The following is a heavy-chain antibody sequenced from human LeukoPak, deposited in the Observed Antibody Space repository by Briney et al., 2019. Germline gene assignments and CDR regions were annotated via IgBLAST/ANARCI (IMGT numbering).Heavy chain of an antibody. Sequence: GGSLRLSCAASGFTFSSYAMSWVRQAPGKGLEWVSAISGSGGSTYYADSVKGRFTISRDNSKNTQYLQMNSLRAEDTAVYYCAKDPRYDILTGYDLNYFDYWGQGTLVTVSS. V-gene: IGHV3-23*01. CDR1: GFTFSSYA. CDR2: ISGSGGST. J-gene: IGHJ4*02. D-gene: IGHD3-9*01. CDR3: AKDPRYDILTGYDLNYFDY.